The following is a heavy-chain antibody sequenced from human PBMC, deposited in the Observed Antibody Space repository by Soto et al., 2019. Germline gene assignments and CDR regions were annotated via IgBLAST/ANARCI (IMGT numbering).Heavy chain of an antibody. CDR3: ARSVRGQYYYYYYGMDV. Sequence: SVKVSCKASGGTFSSYAISWVRQAPGQGLEWMGGIIPIFGTANYAQKFQGRVTITADESTSTAYMELSSQRSEDTAVYYCARSVRGQYYYYYYGMDVWGQGTTVTVSS. CDR2: IIPIFGTA. CDR1: GGTFSSYA. J-gene: IGHJ6*02. D-gene: IGHD1-26*01. V-gene: IGHV1-69*13.